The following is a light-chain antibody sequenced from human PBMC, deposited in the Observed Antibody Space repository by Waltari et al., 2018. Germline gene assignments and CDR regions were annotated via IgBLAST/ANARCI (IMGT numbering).Light chain of an antibody. CDR1: QTVRTTY. V-gene: IGKV3-20*01. CDR3: QQYDISPLT. Sequence: EIVLTQSPGTLSLSPGERATLSCRASQTVRTTYLAWYQQKPGQAPTLLIYGASSRATGIPDRFSGSGSVTDFSLTSSSLEPEDFAVYYCQQYDISPLTFGGGTKVEIK. J-gene: IGKJ4*01. CDR2: GAS.